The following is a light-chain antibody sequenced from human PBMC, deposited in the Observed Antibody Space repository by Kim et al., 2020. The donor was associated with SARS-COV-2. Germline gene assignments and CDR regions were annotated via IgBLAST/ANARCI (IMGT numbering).Light chain of an antibody. Sequence: QAVVTQEPSLNVSPGGTVTLTCGSSTGDVTSGHWPYWFQQKPGQAPRTLIYDTSKKYSWAPARFSGSLLGGQAALTLSGAQPEDEADYYCLLFYSDTRPVFGGGTQLTVL. J-gene: IGLJ3*02. CDR3: LLFYSDTRPV. CDR1: TGDVTSGHW. CDR2: DTS. V-gene: IGLV7-46*01.